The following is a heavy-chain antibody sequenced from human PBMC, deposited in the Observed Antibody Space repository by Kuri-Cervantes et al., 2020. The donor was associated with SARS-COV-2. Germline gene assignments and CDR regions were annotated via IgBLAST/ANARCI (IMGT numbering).Heavy chain of an antibody. CDR3: ARGMGNFWSGYYAAYYYYYMDV. CDR2: IYHSGST. J-gene: IGHJ6*03. V-gene: IGHV4-38-2*02. Sequence: SETLSLTCTVSGYSISSGYYWGWIRQPPGKGLEWIGSIYHSGSTYYNPSLKSRVTISVDTSKNQFSLKLSSVTAADTAVYYRARGMGNFWSGYYAAYYYYYMDVWGKGTTVTVSS. CDR1: GYSISSGYY. D-gene: IGHD3-3*01.